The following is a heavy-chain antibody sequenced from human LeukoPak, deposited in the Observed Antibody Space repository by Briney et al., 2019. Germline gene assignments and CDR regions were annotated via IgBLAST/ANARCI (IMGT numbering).Heavy chain of an antibody. CDR1: GYTFTSYD. CDR3: ARGRTIFGVANNWFDP. V-gene: IGHV1-8*01. Sequence: ASVKVSCKASGYTFTSYDINWVRQATGQGLEGMGWMNPHSGNTGYAEKFQGRDTMTRNTSISTAYMELSSLRSEDTAVYYCARGRTIFGVANNWFDPWGQGTLVTVSS. J-gene: IGHJ5*02. CDR2: MNPHSGNT. D-gene: IGHD3-3*01.